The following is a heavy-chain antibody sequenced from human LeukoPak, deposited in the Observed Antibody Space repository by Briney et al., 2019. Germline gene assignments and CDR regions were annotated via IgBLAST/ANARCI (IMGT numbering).Heavy chain of an antibody. J-gene: IGHJ6*02. CDR1: GLTFSSYW. CDR3: ARDWDGKWGKDV. V-gene: IGHV3-74*01. Sequence: GGSRRLSCVGSGLTFSSYWMHWFGQAPGKGLVWVSRMNSDGSSTSYADSVKGRFTISRDNAKNTLYLQMNSLRVEDTAVYYCARDWDGKWGKDVWGQGTTVTVSS. CDR2: MNSDGSST. D-gene: IGHD5-24*01.